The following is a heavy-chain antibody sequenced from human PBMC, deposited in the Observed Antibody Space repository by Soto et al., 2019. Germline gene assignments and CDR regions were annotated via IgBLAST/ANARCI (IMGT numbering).Heavy chain of an antibody. CDR2: IYYSGST. J-gene: IGHJ5*02. Sequence: QVQLQESGPGLVKPSQTLSLTCTVSGGSISSGGYYWSWIRQHPGKGLEWIGYIYYSGSTYYNPSFKRRVTISVDMSKNQFSLKLSSVTAADTAVYYWARASYDYVGGSYRYPTVDMGANWFDPWGQGTLVTVSS. CDR1: GGSISSGGYY. D-gene: IGHD3-16*02. CDR3: ARASYDYVGGSYRYPTVDMGANWFDP. V-gene: IGHV4-31*03.